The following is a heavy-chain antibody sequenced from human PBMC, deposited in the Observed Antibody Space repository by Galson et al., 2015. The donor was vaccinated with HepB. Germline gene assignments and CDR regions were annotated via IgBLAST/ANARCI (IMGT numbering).Heavy chain of an antibody. CDR1: GYTFTGYY. CDR3: ASNVGVTGYDTDWFDP. Sequence: SVKVSCKASGYTFTGYYIHWVRQAPGQGLEWMGWIKPNSGATKYAQKFQGRVTMTRDTSISTAYMELSRLRSDDTAVYYCASNVGVTGYDTDWFDPWGQGTLVTVSS. V-gene: IGHV1-2*02. J-gene: IGHJ5*02. CDR2: IKPNSGAT. D-gene: IGHD2-21*02.